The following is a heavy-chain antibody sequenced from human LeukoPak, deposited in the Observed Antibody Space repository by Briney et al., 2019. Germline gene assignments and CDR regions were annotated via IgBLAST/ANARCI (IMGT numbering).Heavy chain of an antibody. CDR3: AADSSGYSFDY. CDR1: GFTVISNY. CDR2: IYSGGST. D-gene: IGHD3-22*01. Sequence: GGSLRLSCAASGFTVISNYMSWVRQAPGKGLEWVSIIYSGGSTYYADSVKGRFTISRDNSKNTLYLQMNSLRAEDTAVYYCAADSSGYSFDYWGQGTLVTVSS. V-gene: IGHV3-53*05. J-gene: IGHJ4*02.